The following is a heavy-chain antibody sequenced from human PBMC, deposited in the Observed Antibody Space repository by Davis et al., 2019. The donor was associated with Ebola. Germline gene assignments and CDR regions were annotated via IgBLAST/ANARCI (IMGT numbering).Heavy chain of an antibody. CDR1: GGTFTSYY. V-gene: IGHV1-46*01. CDR2: INPSGGST. CDR3: AREDYGDYD. J-gene: IGHJ4*02. Sequence: AASVKVSCKASGGTFTSYYMHWVRQAPGQGLEWMGIINPSGGSTSYAQKFQGRVTITRDTSASTAYMELSSLRSEDTAVYYCAREDYGDYDWGQGTLVTVSS. D-gene: IGHD4-17*01.